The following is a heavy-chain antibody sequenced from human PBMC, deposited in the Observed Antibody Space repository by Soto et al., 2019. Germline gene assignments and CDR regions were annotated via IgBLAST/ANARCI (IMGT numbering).Heavy chain of an antibody. CDR2: IYDSVTT. D-gene: IGHD1-26*01. CDR1: AGSVSSRFYY. J-gene: IGHJ3*01. CDR3: AGADSWNYYHGFQM. V-gene: IGHV4-61*01. Sequence: PDKLSVTCTVSAGSVSSRFYYYNWIRQPPGKGLVWIGYIYDSVTTNYNSSLESRLTISVETSKNLFSLRLSSVTAADTAVYYCAGADSWNYYHGFQMWGQGQMVT.